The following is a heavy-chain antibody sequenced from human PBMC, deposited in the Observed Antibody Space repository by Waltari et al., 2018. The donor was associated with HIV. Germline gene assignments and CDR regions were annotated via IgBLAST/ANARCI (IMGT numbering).Heavy chain of an antibody. CDR3: ASLYNYVWGSPPPFDY. V-gene: IGHV3-74*01. CDR1: GLPFSSYW. CDR2: INSDGSST. D-gene: IGHD3-16*01. J-gene: IGHJ4*02. Sequence: EVQLVESGGGLVQPGGSLRLSCAASGLPFSSYWMHWVRQAPGKGLVWVSRINSDGSSTNYADSVKGRFTISRDNAKNTVYLQMNSLRAEDTALYYCASLYNYVWGSPPPFDYWGQGTLVTVSS.